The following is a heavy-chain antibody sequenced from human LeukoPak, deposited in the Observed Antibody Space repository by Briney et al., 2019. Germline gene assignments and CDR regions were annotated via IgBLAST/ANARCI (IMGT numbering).Heavy chain of an antibody. CDR3: ARDDCSSTTCLLFDY. D-gene: IGHD2-2*01. V-gene: IGHV3-21*01. CDR2: ISSSSSYI. J-gene: IGHJ4*02. Sequence: GGSLRLSCAASGFTFSSYSMNWVRQAPGKVLEWVSSISSSSSYIYYADSVKGRFTISRDNAKNSLYLQMNSLRAEDTAVYYCARDDCSSTTCLLFDYWGQGTLVTVSS. CDR1: GFTFSSYS.